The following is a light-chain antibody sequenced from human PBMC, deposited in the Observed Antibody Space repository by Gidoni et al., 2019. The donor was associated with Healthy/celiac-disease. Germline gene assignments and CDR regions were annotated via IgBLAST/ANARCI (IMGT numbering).Light chain of an antibody. CDR1: HSVSSSY. V-gene: IGKV3-20*01. CDR2: GAS. J-gene: IGKJ1*01. CDR3: QQYGSSPPWT. Sequence: ELVFTHSPGTLSLSPGERATLSSRASHSVSSSYLAWYQQKPGQAPRLLIYGASSRATGIPDRFSGSGSGTDFTLTISRLEPEDFAVYYCQQYGSSPPWTFGQGTKVEIK.